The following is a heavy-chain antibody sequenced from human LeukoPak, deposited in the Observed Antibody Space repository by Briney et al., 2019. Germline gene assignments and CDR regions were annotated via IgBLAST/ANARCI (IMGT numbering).Heavy chain of an antibody. CDR3: AKSDRVSYYDILTGYLYYFDY. D-gene: IGHD3-9*01. CDR1: GFTFSSYW. Sequence: GGSLRLSCAASGFTFSSYWMSWVRQAPGKGLEWVSAISGSGGSTYYADSVKGRFTISRDNSKNTLYLQMNSLRAEDTAVYYCAKSDRVSYYDILTGYLYYFDYWGQGTLVTVSS. V-gene: IGHV3-23*01. J-gene: IGHJ4*02. CDR2: ISGSGGST.